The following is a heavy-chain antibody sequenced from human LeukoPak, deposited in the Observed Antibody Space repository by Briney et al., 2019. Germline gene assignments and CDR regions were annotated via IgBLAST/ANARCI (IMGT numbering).Heavy chain of an antibody. CDR2: IYYSGST. J-gene: IGHJ4*02. CDR1: GGSISSSSYY. V-gene: IGHV4-39*01. Sequence: SETLSLTCTVSGGSISSSSYYWGWVRQPPGKGLEWTGNIYYSGSTYYNPSLKSRVTISVDTSKNQFSLKLSSATAADTAVYYCARQSAYYYDSSGYGYWGQGTLVTASS. D-gene: IGHD3-22*01. CDR3: ARQSAYYYDSSGYGY.